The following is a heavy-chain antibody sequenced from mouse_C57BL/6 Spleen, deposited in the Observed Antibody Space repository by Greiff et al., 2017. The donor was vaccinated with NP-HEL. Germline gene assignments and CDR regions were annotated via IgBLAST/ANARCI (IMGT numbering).Heavy chain of an antibody. Sequence: QVQLKQPGAELVKPGASVKLSCKASGYTFTSYWMHWVKQRPGRGLEWIGRIDPNSGGTKYNEKFKSKATLTVDKPSSTAYMQLSSLTSEDSAVYYCARSSITTVVEGPYYAMDYWGQGTSVTVSS. J-gene: IGHJ4*01. CDR3: ARSSITTVVEGPYYAMDY. V-gene: IGHV1-72*01. D-gene: IGHD1-1*01. CDR2: IDPNSGGT. CDR1: GYTFTSYW.